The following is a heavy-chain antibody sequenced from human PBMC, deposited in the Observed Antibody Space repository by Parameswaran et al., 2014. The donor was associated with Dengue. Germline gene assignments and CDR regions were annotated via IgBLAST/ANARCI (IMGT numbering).Heavy chain of an antibody. J-gene: IGHJ4*02. Sequence: VRQAPGKGLEWIGEINHSGSTNYNPSLKSRVTISVETSKNQFSLELSSVTAADTAVYYCARSLVYSSGGDYWGQGTLVTVSS. D-gene: IGHD6-25*01. CDR2: INHSGST. V-gene: IGHV4-34*01. CDR3: ARSLVYSSGGDY.